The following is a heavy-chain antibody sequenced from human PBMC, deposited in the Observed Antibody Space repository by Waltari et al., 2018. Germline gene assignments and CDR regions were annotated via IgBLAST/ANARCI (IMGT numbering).Heavy chain of an antibody. CDR1: EYIFTAFY. J-gene: IGHJ3*02. V-gene: IGHV1-8*02. Sequence: QGQLVQSGAEVKKPGASLKVSCKASEYIFTAFYIHWVRQAPGQGLEWMGWMNPNSGNTGYAQGFQGRVTMTRDTSISTAYMEVRSLRSEDTAVYYCARAWAGGQDAFDIWGQGTVVTVSS. CDR2: MNPNSGNT. CDR3: ARAWAGGQDAFDI. D-gene: IGHD3-16*01.